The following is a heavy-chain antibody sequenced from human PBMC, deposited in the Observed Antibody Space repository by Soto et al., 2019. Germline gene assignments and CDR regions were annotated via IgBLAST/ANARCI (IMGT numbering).Heavy chain of an antibody. V-gene: IGHV3-7*01. CDR1: GFTFSSYW. CDR2: IKQDGSEK. D-gene: IGHD6-13*01. Sequence: GGSLRLSCAASGFTFSSYWMSWVRQAPGKGLEWVANIKQDGSEKYYVDSVKGRFTISRDNAKNSLYLQMNSLRAEDTAVYYCARGRHPAGNVYYYYYYYMDVWGKGTTVTVSS. J-gene: IGHJ6*03. CDR3: ARGRHPAGNVYYYYYYYMDV.